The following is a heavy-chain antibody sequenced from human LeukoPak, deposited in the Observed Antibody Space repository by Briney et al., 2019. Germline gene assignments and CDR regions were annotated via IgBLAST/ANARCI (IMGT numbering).Heavy chain of an antibody. D-gene: IGHD2-2*01. CDR1: GGTFSSYA. CDR2: IIPIFGTA. Sequence: GASVKVSCKASGGTFSSYAISWVRQAPGQGLEWMGGIIPIFGTANYAQKFQGRVTITTDESTSTAYMEMSSLRSEDTAVYYCARGVVPAAMDRGWFDPWGQGTLVTVSS. CDR3: ARGVVPAAMDRGWFDP. V-gene: IGHV1-69*05. J-gene: IGHJ5*02.